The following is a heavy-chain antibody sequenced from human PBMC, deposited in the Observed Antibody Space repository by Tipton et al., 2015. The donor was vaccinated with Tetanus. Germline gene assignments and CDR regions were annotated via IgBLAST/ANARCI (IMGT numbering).Heavy chain of an antibody. CDR3: ARDRRDFAYDSRGFYSPLYYFDN. Sequence: LRLSCAVSGGSITSDNHYWSWIRQPPGKGLEWLGYISHSGTTNYNPSLMSRVALSLDTARGQFSLKLTSVTAADAAVYFCARDRRDFAYDSRGFYSPLYYFDNWGQGLRVTVSS. CDR1: GGSITSDNHY. V-gene: IGHV4-30-4*08. J-gene: IGHJ4*02. CDR2: ISHSGTT. D-gene: IGHD3-22*01.